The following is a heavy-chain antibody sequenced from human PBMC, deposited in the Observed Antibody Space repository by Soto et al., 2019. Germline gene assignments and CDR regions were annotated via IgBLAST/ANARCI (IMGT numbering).Heavy chain of an antibody. Sequence: SLTCTVSDGSLRGYYWSWIRQNPGKGLEWIGQIYYTGSTNYNPSLKSRVTISVDTSKKHFYLKLSSVTAGDTAMYYCARTKTTLYIWFGPWRQGTQVTVSS. CDR3: ARTKTTLYIWFGP. CDR1: DGSLRGYY. V-gene: IGHV4-59*08. CDR2: IYYTGST. J-gene: IGHJ5*02. D-gene: IGHD3-16*01.